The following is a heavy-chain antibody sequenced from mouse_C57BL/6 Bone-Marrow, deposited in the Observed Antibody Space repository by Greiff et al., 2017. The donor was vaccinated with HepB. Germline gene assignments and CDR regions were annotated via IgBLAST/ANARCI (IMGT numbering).Heavy chain of an antibody. CDR3: AREDYSNLAWFAY. D-gene: IGHD2-5*01. CDR2: ISDGGSYT. J-gene: IGHJ3*01. Sequence: DVKLVESGGGLVKPGGSLKLSCAASGFTFSSYAMSWVRQTPEKRLEWVATISDGGSYTYYPDNVKGRFTISRDNAKNHLYLQMSHLKSEDTAMYYCAREDYSNLAWFAYWGQGTLVTVSA. CDR1: GFTFSSYA. V-gene: IGHV5-4*01.